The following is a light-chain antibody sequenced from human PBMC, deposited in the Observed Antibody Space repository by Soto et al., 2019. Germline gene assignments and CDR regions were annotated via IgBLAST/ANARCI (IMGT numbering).Light chain of an antibody. V-gene: IGKV1-9*01. J-gene: IGKJ3*01. Sequence: DIHLTQSPSFLSASVGDRVAITCRASQGIDTYLAWYQQKSGKAPKLLLYSASTLHSGAPSRFSGSGSGTEFTLTISSLQPEDFATYYCQQLKNYPSTFGHGTTVDFK. CDR1: QGIDTY. CDR2: SAS. CDR3: QQLKNYPST.